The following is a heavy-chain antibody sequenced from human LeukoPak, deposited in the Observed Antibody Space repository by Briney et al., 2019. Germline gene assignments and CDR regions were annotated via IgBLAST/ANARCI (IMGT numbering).Heavy chain of an antibody. V-gene: IGHV1-2*02. J-gene: IGHJ5*02. D-gene: IGHD2-2*03. CDR2: INPNSGGT. Sequence: GASVKVSCKASGYTFTGYYMHWVRQAPGQGLEWMGWINPNSGGTNYAQKFQGRVTMTRDTSISTAYMELSRLRSDDTAVYDCARNPLGYCSSTSCYEGDWFDPWGQGTLVTVSS. CDR3: ARNPLGYCSSTSCYEGDWFDP. CDR1: GYTFTGYY.